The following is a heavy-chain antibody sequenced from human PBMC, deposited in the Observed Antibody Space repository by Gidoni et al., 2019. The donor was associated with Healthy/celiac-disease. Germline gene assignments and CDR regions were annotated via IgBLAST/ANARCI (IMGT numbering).Heavy chain of an antibody. CDR3: ARVGGAVAAGFSYYYYGMDV. V-gene: IGHV4-59*01. D-gene: IGHD6-19*01. J-gene: IGHJ6*02. CDR1: GGSISSYY. Sequence: QVQLQESGPGLVKPSETLSLTCTVSGGSISSYYWSWIRQPPGKGLEWIGYIYYSGSTNYNPSLKSRVTISVDTSKNQFSLKLSSVTAADTAVYYCARVGGAVAAGFSYYYYGMDVWGQGTTVTVSS. CDR2: IYYSGST.